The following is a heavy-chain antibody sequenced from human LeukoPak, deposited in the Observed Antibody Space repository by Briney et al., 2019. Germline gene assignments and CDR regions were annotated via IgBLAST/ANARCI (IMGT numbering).Heavy chain of an antibody. V-gene: IGHV1-2*02. D-gene: IGHD2-15*01. J-gene: IGHJ3*02. CDR2: INPNSGGT. CDR1: GYTFTGYY. Sequence: GASVKVSCKASGYTFTGYYMHWVRQAPGQGLEWMGWINPNSGGTNYAQKFQGRVTMTRDTSISTAYMELSRLRSDDTAVYYCARGDMTTGGAIDIWGQGTIVTVSS. CDR3: ARGDMTTGGAIDI.